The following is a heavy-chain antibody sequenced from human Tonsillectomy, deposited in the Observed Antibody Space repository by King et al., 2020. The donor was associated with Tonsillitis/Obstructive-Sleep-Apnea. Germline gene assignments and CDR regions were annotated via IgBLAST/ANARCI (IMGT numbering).Heavy chain of an antibody. D-gene: IGHD3-3*01. J-gene: IGHJ6*02. Sequence: QLVQSGGGLVKPGGSLRLSCAASGFTFSNAWMNWVRQAPGKGLEWVGRIKSKTDGGTTDYAAPVKGRFTISRDDSKNTLYLQMNSLKTEDTAVYYCTPVSRITIVGVDPHYCGMDVWGQGTTVTVCS. CDR1: GFTFSNAW. CDR3: TPVSRITIVGVDPHYCGMDV. CDR2: IKSKTDGGTT. V-gene: IGHV3-15*07.